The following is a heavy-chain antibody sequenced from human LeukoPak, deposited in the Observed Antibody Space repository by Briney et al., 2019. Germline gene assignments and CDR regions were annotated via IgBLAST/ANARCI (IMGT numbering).Heavy chain of an antibody. CDR1: GYTFTGYY. CDR3: ARDWNDSIDY. CDR2: INPNSGGT. J-gene: IGHJ4*02. V-gene: IGHV1-2*02. D-gene: IGHD1-1*01. Sequence: ASVKVSCKASGYTFTGYYMHWVRQAPGHGLEWMGWINPNSGGTSYAQKFQGRVTMTRDTSISTAYMELTRLRSDDTAVYYCARDWNDSIDYWGQGTLVTVSS.